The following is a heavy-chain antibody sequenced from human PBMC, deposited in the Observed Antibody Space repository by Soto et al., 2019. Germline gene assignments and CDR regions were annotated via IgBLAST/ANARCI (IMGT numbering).Heavy chain of an antibody. CDR3: ARGYNYDYGYYFDY. D-gene: IGHD5-18*01. CDR2: IYTGGST. CDR1: GFAVSSNC. Sequence: EVQLVETGGGLIQPGGSLRLSCVASGFAVSSNCMTWVRQAPGKGLEWVSVIYTGGSTYNADSVKGRFTISRDNSKNTMYVEMNSLRAEDTVVYYCARGYNYDYGYYFDYWGQGTLVTVSS. J-gene: IGHJ4*02. V-gene: IGHV3-53*02.